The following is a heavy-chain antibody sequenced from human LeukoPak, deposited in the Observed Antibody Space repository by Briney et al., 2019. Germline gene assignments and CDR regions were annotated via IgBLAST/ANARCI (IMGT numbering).Heavy chain of an antibody. J-gene: IGHJ5*02. D-gene: IGHD6-13*01. V-gene: IGHV1-2*02. CDR2: INLNSGDT. Sequence: GASVKVSCKASGYTFTDYYMHWVRQAPGQGLEWMGWINLNSGDTTYAQKFQGRVTMTRDTAITTAYMDLSRLRSDDTAVYFCARDYGSSWQDNWFDPWGQGTLVTVSS. CDR3: ARDYGSSWQDNWFDP. CDR1: GYTFTDYY.